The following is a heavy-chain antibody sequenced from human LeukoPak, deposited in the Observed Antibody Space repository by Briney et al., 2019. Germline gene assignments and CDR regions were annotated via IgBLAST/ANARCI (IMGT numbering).Heavy chain of an antibody. J-gene: IGHJ6*03. CDR1: GVTFSDYA. CDR2: FIPILDTA. D-gene: IGHD3-3*01. V-gene: IGHV1-69*10. Sequence: GASVKASCKASGVTFSDYALNWVRQAPGQGLEWMGVFIPILDTANSTQKFQGRLTITADISTNTVYMELSSLRFDDTAVYFCAGIPVFGVVLHQEPVWGKGTTVTVSS. CDR3: AGIPVFGVVLHQEPV.